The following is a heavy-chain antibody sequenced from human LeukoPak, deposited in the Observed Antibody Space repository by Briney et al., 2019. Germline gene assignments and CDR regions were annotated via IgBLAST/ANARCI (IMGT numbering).Heavy chain of an antibody. V-gene: IGHV1-18*01. CDR3: ARDKDPYDILTGYPGDI. Sequence: ASVKVSCKASGYTFTSYDINWVRQATGQGLDWMGWISAYNGNTNYAQKLQGRVTMTTDTSTSTAYMELRSLRSDDTAVYYCARDKDPYDILTGYPGDIWGQGTMVTVSS. CDR2: ISAYNGNT. J-gene: IGHJ3*02. CDR1: GYTFTSYD. D-gene: IGHD3-9*01.